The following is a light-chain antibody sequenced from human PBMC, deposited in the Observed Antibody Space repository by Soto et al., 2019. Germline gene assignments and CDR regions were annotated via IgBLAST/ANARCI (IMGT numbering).Light chain of an antibody. Sequence: QSVLTQPASVSGSPGQSITISCTGTISDIGGYNFISWYQHHPGKAPKLVIYDVNNRPSGISYRFSGSKSGNTASLTISGLQPEDEGDYYCSSYTSTSTPWVFGGGTKLTVL. CDR2: DVN. CDR1: ISDIGGYNF. V-gene: IGLV2-14*01. CDR3: SSYTSTSTPWV. J-gene: IGLJ3*02.